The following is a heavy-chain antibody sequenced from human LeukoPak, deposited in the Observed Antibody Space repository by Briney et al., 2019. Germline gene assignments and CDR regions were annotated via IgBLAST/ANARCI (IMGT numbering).Heavy chain of an antibody. CDR3: AKETSSGNFVTIDC. CDR2: ITGDGGGT. Sequence: GGSLRLSCAASGFTFRSYVMSWVRQAPGKGLEWVSAITGDGGGTNHADSVKGRFTISRGNSKNTLYLQMNSLRAEDTAVYYCAKETSSGNFVTIDCWGQGTLVTVSS. D-gene: IGHD1-26*01. V-gene: IGHV3-23*01. CDR1: GFTFRSYV. J-gene: IGHJ4*02.